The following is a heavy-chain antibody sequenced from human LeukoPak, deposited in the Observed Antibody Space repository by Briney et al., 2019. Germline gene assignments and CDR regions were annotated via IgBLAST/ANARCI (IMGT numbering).Heavy chain of an antibody. J-gene: IGHJ4*02. Sequence: GESLQISFKGSGYRFTSYWIGWVRPMPGKGLGWMGVIYPGDSDTRYSPSFQGQVTISADKSISTAYLQWSSLKASDTAMYYCARHLYCSGGSCYDYWGQGTLVTVSS. CDR3: ARHLYCSGGSCYDY. D-gene: IGHD2-15*01. CDR1: GYRFTSYW. V-gene: IGHV5-51*01. CDR2: IYPGDSDT.